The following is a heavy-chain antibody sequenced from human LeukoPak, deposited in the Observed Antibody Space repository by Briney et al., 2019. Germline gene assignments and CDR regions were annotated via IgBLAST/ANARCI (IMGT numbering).Heavy chain of an antibody. D-gene: IGHD3-22*01. CDR2: IKQDRSEK. Sequence: GRSLRLSCAASGFTFTTYTMNWVRQAPGKGLEWVANIKQDRSEKYYVDSVKGRFTVSRDNAKNSLCLERNRLRAEDTAVYYCVRERTNYYDSSGYYWGQGTLVTVS. CDR3: VRERTNYYDSSGYY. V-gene: IGHV3-7*05. J-gene: IGHJ4*02. CDR1: GFTFTTYT.